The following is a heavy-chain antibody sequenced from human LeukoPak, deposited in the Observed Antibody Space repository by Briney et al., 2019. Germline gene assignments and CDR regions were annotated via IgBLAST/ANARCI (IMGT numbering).Heavy chain of an antibody. D-gene: IGHD3-22*01. Sequence: SETLSLTCAVYGGSFSGYYWSWIRQPPGKGLEWIGEINHSGSTNYNPSLKSRVTMSADTSKNQLSLKLSSVTAADTAVYYCARPYYYDSRIDPGGQGIRVTVSS. V-gene: IGHV4-34*01. CDR2: INHSGST. CDR1: GGSFSGYY. J-gene: IGHJ5*02. CDR3: ARPYYYDSRIDP.